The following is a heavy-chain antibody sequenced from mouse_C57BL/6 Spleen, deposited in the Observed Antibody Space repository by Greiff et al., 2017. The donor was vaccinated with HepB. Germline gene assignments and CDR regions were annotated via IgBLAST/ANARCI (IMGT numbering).Heavy chain of an antibody. CDR2: IYPRDGST. Sequence: QVQLQQSGPELVKPGASVKLSCKASGYTFTSYDINWVKQRPGQGLEWIGWIYPRDGSTKYNEKFKGKATLTVDTSSSTAYMELHSLTSEDSAVYFCARDDDYERLAMDYWGQGTSVTVSS. CDR1: GYTFTSYD. V-gene: IGHV1-85*01. D-gene: IGHD2-4*01. CDR3: ARDDDYERLAMDY. J-gene: IGHJ4*01.